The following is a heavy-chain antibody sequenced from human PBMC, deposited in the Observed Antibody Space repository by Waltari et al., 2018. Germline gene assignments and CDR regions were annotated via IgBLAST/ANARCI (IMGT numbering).Heavy chain of an antibody. V-gene: IGHV4-59*02. Sequence: QVQLQQSGPGLVKPSETLSLTCTAAGASVTSYYWSWIRQTPGKGLEWLCHIHYSGTSNYNPSVKSRVTFSVDTSKNQFYLNMTSVTAADTAVYYCARRSMTVTSFDFWGQGTLVTVSS. CDR3: ARRSMTVTSFDF. CDR1: GASVTSYY. J-gene: IGHJ4*02. D-gene: IGHD4-17*01. CDR2: IHYSGTS.